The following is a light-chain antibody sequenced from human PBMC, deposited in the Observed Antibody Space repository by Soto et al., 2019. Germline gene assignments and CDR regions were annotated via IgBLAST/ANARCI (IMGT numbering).Light chain of an antibody. V-gene: IGKV3-15*01. Sequence: VMTHCPATLYAPPGERAPLSCRASQSVNTNLAWYQQKPGQAPRLLIYDASTWDTGIPASFSGSGSGTDFTLTISSLQSEDSAIYYCQQYNSCLWTFGQGTKVDIK. CDR1: QSVNTN. CDR2: DAS. J-gene: IGKJ1*01. CDR3: QQYNSCLWT.